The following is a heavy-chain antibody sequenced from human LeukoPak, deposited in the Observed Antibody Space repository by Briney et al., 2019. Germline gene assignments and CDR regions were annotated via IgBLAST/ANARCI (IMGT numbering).Heavy chain of an antibody. Sequence: SETLSLTCSVSGGSVISSSYYWGWMRQAPGKGLEWIGSIYYSGSTKNNPSLRSRVTISVDTSKNQFSLGLSSVTAADTAVYYCARQDYFSGSLVDPWGQGTLVTVSS. J-gene: IGHJ5*02. CDR1: GGSVISSSYY. D-gene: IGHD3-10*01. CDR3: ARQDYFSGSLVDP. V-gene: IGHV4-39*01. CDR2: IYYSGST.